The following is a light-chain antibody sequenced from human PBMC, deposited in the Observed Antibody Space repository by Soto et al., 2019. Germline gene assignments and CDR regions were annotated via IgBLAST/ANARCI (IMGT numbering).Light chain of an antibody. CDR2: KAS. CDR1: QSIRRG. J-gene: IGKJ5*01. V-gene: IGKV1-5*03. Sequence: DIQMTQSPSILSASVGDRVTITCRASQSIRRGLSSYQQNPGKAPNLLIHKASHFESGVPSRFSGSGSGTEFTLTISGLLPEDFAAYHCQQLYTLPFTVGQGTRLEIK. CDR3: QQLYTLPFT.